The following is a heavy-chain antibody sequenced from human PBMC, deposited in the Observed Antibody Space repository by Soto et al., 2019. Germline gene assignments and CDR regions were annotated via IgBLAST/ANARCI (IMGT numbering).Heavy chain of an antibody. Sequence: SETLSLTCTVSGGSISSYYWSWIRQPPGKGLEWIGYMYYGGRTNYNPSLKSRVTISVDTSKMQVSLKLSSVTAADTAVYFCARGTPSPLIVRSSSRPRFDPWGQGTLVTV. CDR1: GGSISSYY. J-gene: IGHJ5*02. CDR2: MYYGGRT. D-gene: IGHD1-26*01. CDR3: ARGTPSPLIVRSSSRPRFDP. V-gene: IGHV4-59*08.